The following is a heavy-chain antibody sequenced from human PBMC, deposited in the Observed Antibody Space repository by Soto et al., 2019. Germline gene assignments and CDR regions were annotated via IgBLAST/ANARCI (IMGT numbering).Heavy chain of an antibody. J-gene: IGHJ6*02. D-gene: IGHD5-12*01. CDR1: GFTFTNAW. CDR2: IKKKSDGGTT. CDR3: TASQRWLQLRFSYYYYGMDV. V-gene: IGHV3-15*07. Sequence: GGSLRLSCATSGFTFTNAWMNWVRQAPGKGLEWVGRIKKKSDGGTTGYAAPVKGRFTISRDDSKNTLHLQMNSLKTEDTGVYYCTASQRWLQLRFSYYYYGMDVWGQGTTVTVSS.